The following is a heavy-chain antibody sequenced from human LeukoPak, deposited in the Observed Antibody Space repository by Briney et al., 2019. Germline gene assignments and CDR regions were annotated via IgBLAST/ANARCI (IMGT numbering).Heavy chain of an antibody. Sequence: SETLSLTCTVSGGSISSYYWSWIRQPPGKGLEWIGYIYYSGSTNYNPSLKSRVTISVDTSKNQFSLKLSSVTAADTAVYYCAGDPWYYDFWSGYYTRNFDYWGQGTLVTVSS. CDR1: GGSISSYY. CDR2: IYYSGST. D-gene: IGHD3-3*01. V-gene: IGHV4-59*12. J-gene: IGHJ4*02. CDR3: AGDPWYYDFWSGYYTRNFDY.